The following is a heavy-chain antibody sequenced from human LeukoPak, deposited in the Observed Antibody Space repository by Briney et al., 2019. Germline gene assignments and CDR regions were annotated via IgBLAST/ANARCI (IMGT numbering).Heavy chain of an antibody. J-gene: IGHJ4*02. CDR3: AKDGQSSSWYNLGGY. V-gene: IGHV3-48*01. CDR1: GFSFSSYS. CDR2: ITSSSSTI. Sequence: GGSLRLSCAASGFSFSSYSMSWVRQAPGKGLEWVSYITSSSSTIFYADSVKGRFTISRDNAKNSLYLQMNSLRAEDTAVYYCAKDGQSSSWYNLGGYWGQGTLVTVSS. D-gene: IGHD6-13*01.